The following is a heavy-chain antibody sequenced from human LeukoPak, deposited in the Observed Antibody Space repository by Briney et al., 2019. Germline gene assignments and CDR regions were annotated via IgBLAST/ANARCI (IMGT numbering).Heavy chain of an antibody. CDR2: IWYDGSNK. J-gene: IGHJ4*02. CDR3: ASAQQQLVPDY. V-gene: IGHV3-33*08. Sequence: GGSLRLSCAASGFTFSSYGMHWVRQAPGKGLEWVAVIWYDGSNKYYADSVKGRFTISRDNSKNTLYLQMNSLRAEDTAVYYCASAQQQLVPDYWGQGTLVTVPS. D-gene: IGHD6-13*01. CDR1: GFTFSSYG.